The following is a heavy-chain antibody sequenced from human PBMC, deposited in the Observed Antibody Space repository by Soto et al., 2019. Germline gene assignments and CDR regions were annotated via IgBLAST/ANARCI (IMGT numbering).Heavy chain of an antibody. CDR1: GFTFSSYA. Sequence: GGSLRLSCAASGFTFSSYAMSWVRQAPGKGLEWVSAISGSGGSTYYADSVKGRFTISRDNSKNTLYLQMNNLRAEDTAVYYCAKDRIQLWLSDYYYGMDVWGQGTTVTVSS. CDR3: AKDRIQLWLSDYYYGMDV. D-gene: IGHD5-18*01. CDR2: ISGSGGST. J-gene: IGHJ6*02. V-gene: IGHV3-23*01.